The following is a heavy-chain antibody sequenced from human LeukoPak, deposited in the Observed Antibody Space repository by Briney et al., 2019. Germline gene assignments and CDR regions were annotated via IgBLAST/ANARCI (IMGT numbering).Heavy chain of an antibody. D-gene: IGHD4-17*01. J-gene: IGHJ4*02. V-gene: IGHV3-30*18. CDR3: AKAGDYGVSLDY. Sequence: PGRSLRLSCAASGFTFSSYGMHWVRQAPGKGLEWVAVISYDGSNKYYADSVKGRFTISRDNSKNTLYLQMNSLRAEDTAVYYYAKAGDYGVSLDYWGQGTLVTVSS. CDR2: ISYDGSNK. CDR1: GFTFSSYG.